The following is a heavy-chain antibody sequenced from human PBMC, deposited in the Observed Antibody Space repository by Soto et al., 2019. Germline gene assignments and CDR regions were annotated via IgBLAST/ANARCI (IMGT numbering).Heavy chain of an antibody. V-gene: IGHV3-23*01. CDR2: ISASGGTT. J-gene: IGHJ6*02. D-gene: IGHD6-13*01. CDR3: AKAIGGAGTLAGMDV. Sequence: EVQLLESGGGLVQPGGSLRLSCAASGFTFSNYAMSWVRQAPGKGLEWVSAISASGGTTYYADSVKGRFTISRDNSKNTLYLQMNSLRAEDTAVYYCAKAIGGAGTLAGMDVWGQGTTVTVSS. CDR1: GFTFSNYA.